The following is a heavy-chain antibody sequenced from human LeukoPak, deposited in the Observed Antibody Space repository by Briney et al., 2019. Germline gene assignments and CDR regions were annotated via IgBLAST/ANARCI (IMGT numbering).Heavy chain of an antibody. J-gene: IGHJ6*02. D-gene: IGHD6-19*01. CDR3: ARGSAVAGTYYYYYGMDV. CDR1: GYTFTSYY. CDR2: INPNSGGT. Sequence: ASVKVSCKASGYTFTSYYMHWVRQAPGQGLEWMGWINPNSGGTNYAQKFQGWVTMTRDTSISTAYMELSRLRSDDTAVYYCARGSAVAGTYYYYYGMDVWGQGTTVTVSS. V-gene: IGHV1-2*04.